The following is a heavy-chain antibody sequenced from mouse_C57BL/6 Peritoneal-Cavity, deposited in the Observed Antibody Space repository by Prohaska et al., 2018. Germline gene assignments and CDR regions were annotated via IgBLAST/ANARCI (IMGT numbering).Heavy chain of an antibody. CDR3: AIYYGNYWYFDV. J-gene: IGHJ1*03. V-gene: IGHV1-52*01. D-gene: IGHD2-1*01. CDR2: IDPSDSET. Sequence: QVQLQQPGTELVKPGSSVKLSCKASGYTFTSYWMHWVKQRPIQGLEWIGNIDPSDSETHYNQKFKDKVTLTVDKSSSTAYMQLSSLTSEDSAVYYCAIYYGNYWYFDVWGTGTTVTVSS. CDR1: GYTFTSYW.